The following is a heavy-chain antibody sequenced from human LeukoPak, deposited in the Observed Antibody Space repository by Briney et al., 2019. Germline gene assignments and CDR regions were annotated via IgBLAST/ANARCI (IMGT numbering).Heavy chain of an antibody. D-gene: IGHD3-22*01. CDR3: ARGVGDYYDSSGYLPFFDY. J-gene: IGHJ4*02. Sequence: SETLSLTCTVSGDSINSYYWNWIRQPAGKGLEWIGRIYTSGSTNYNPSLKSRVTISVDTSKNQFSLKLSSVTAADKAVYYCARGVGDYYDSSGYLPFFDYWGQGTLVTVSS. V-gene: IGHV4-4*07. CDR2: IYTSGST. CDR1: GDSINSYY.